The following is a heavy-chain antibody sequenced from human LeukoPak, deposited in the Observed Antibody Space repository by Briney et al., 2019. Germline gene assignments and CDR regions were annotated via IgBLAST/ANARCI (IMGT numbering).Heavy chain of an antibody. CDR3: AKSPVLLWFGEPLLSFDY. Sequence: GGSLRLSCAASGFTFTDYAMTWVRQAPGKGLEWISSISPTGANTYFADSVKGRFTISRDNSKNTLYLQMNSLRAEDTAVYYCAKSPVLLWFGEPLLSFDYWGQGTLVTVSS. CDR1: GFTFTDYA. D-gene: IGHD3-10*01. V-gene: IGHV3-23*01. J-gene: IGHJ4*02. CDR2: ISPTGANT.